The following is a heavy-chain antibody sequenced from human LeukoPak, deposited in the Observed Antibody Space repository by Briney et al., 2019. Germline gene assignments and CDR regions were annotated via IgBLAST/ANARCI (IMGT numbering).Heavy chain of an antibody. Sequence: GGSLRLSCAGSGFTFSSYSVDWVRQAPGQGLERVSSITSSSSHIHYADSVKGRFTISRDNAKNSVYLQMASLRAEDTAVYYCARVKTGATVTPFHYYCLDVWGVGTTVTVSS. CDR1: GFTFSSYS. V-gene: IGHV3-21*01. D-gene: IGHD4-11*01. CDR3: ARVKTGATVTPFHYYCLDV. J-gene: IGHJ6*03. CDR2: ITSSSSHI.